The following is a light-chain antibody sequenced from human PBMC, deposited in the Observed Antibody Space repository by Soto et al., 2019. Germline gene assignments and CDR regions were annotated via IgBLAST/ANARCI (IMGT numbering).Light chain of an antibody. CDR3: QQYGSSRGWT. Sequence: EIVLTQSPGTLSLSPGERATLSCRASQSVSSSYLAWYQQKPGQAPRLLIYGASSRATGIPDRFSGSGSGTDFTLTISRLEPEDFAVYYCQQYGSSRGWTVGQGTKVEIK. CDR1: QSVSSSY. CDR2: GAS. V-gene: IGKV3-20*01. J-gene: IGKJ1*01.